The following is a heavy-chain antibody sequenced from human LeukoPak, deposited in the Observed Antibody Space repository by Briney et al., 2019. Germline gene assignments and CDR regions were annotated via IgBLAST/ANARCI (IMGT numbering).Heavy chain of an antibody. Sequence: PGGSLRLSCAASGFTFRSYAMHWVRQAPGKGLEWVAVISYDGSNKYYADSVKGRFTISRDNSKNTLYLQMNSLRAEDTAVYYCARAPGHRYALDYWGQGTLVTVSS. CDR2: ISYDGSNK. CDR3: ARAPGHRYALDY. V-gene: IGHV3-30*04. CDR1: GFTFRSYA. J-gene: IGHJ4*02. D-gene: IGHD2-2*01.